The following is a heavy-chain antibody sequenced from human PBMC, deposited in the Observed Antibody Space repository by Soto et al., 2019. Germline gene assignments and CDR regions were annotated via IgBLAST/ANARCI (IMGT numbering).Heavy chain of an antibody. V-gene: IGHV3-23*01. D-gene: IGHD6-13*01. CDR3: ARDGREYSSSRQYFYYYDMDV. Sequence: GGSLRLSCEASGFTFSNCAMSWVRQAPGKGLEWVSGISGTGRSTYYADSVKGRFTISRDNSKNTLYLQMTSLRVEDTAVFYCARDGREYSSSRQYFYYYDMDVWGQGTTVTVSS. J-gene: IGHJ6*02. CDR1: GFTFSNCA. CDR2: ISGTGRST.